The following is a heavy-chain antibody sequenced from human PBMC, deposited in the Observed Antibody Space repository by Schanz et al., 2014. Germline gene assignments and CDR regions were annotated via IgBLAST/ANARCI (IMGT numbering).Heavy chain of an antibody. J-gene: IGHJ4*02. CDR3: ARDGDFDY. Sequence: VQLVESGGGLVQPGGSVRLSCGASGFSFSTHWMAWVRQAPGKGLEWVAIIWYDGSNKYYADSVKGRFTISRDNSKNTLCLQMSSLRAEDTAVYYCARDGDFDYWGQGTLVTVSS. CDR2: IWYDGSNK. V-gene: IGHV3-33*08. CDR1: GFSFSTHW.